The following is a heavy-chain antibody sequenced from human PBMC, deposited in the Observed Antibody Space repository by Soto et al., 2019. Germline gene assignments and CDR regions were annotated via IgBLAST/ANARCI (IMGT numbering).Heavy chain of an antibody. CDR2: NSWNSGSI. CDR3: AIDISIFSGDSCYSFSFDY. D-gene: IGHD2-15*01. J-gene: IGHJ4*02. Sequence: EVQMVESGGALVQPGRSLRLSCAASGFTFDDYAMHWVRQAPGKGLEWVSGNSWNSGSIAYADSVTGRFTISRDNGKNSQYLEISSLRAEDSALYYCAIDISIFSGDSCYSFSFDYRGQETLVTGSS. V-gene: IGHV3-9*01. CDR1: GFTFDDYA.